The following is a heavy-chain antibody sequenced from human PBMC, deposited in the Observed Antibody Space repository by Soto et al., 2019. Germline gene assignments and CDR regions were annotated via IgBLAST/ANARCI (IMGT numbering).Heavy chain of an antibody. Sequence: QPGGSLRLACAASGFTFSSYGMHWVRQAPGKGLEWVAVISYDGSNKYYADSVKGRFTISRDNSKNTLYLQMNSLRAEDTAVYYCAKSNRYCSGGSCPANGDYVYYWGQGTLVTVSS. CDR3: AKSNRYCSGGSCPANGDYVYY. CDR1: GFTFSSYG. J-gene: IGHJ4*02. D-gene: IGHD2-15*01. V-gene: IGHV3-30*18. CDR2: ISYDGSNK.